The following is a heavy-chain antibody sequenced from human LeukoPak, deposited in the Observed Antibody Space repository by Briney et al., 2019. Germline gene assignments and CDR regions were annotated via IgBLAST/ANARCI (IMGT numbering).Heavy chain of an antibody. D-gene: IGHD3-22*01. CDR3: ARGKVYYDSSGYYPLYDY. J-gene: IGHJ4*02. CDR2: INHSGST. V-gene: IGHV4-34*01. Sequence: SETLSLTCAVYGGSFSGYYWSWIRQPPGKGLEWIGEINHSGSTNYNPSLKSRVTISVDTSKNQFSLKLSSVTAADTAMYYCARGKVYYDSSGYYPLYDYWGQGTLVTVSS. CDR1: GGSFSGYY.